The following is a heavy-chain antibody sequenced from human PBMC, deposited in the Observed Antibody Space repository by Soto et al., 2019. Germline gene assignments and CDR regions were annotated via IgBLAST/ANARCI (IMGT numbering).Heavy chain of an antibody. CDR2: ISSSSSYI. D-gene: IGHD3-3*01. CDR3: ARANDFWSGYYKEVHYYGMDV. J-gene: IGHJ6*04. Sequence: PCGSLGLSCAACGFTFSSYSMNWVRQAPGKGLEWVSSISSSSSYIYYADSVQGRFTISRDNAKNSLYLQMNSLRAEDTAVYYCARANDFWSGYYKEVHYYGMDVCGEGTTVTVSS. CDR1: GFTFSSYS. V-gene: IGHV3-21*01.